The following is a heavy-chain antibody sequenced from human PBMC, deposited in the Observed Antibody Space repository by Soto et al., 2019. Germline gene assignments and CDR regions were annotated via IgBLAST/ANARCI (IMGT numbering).Heavy chain of an antibody. CDR2: IYYSGNT. CDR1: SASLSSSTYY. Sequence: QLQLQESGPGLVKPSETLSLTCSVSSASLSSSTYYWSWIRQPPGRGPEWIGSIYYSGNTYYKPSLKSRVSISIDTSRNQFSLKLTSVTAADTGVYYCASSSPFHYWGPGILVTASS. D-gene: IGHD6-6*01. J-gene: IGHJ4*02. CDR3: ASSSPFHY. V-gene: IGHV4-39*01.